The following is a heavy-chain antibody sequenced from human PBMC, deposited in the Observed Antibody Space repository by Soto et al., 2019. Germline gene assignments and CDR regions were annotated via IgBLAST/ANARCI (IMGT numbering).Heavy chain of an antibody. D-gene: IGHD3-22*01. CDR3: ARQIYDSDTGPNFHYYFGS. V-gene: IGHV5-10-1*01. CDR2: IDPSDSQT. Sequence: GASLKISCKGSGYSFAGYWITWVRQKPGKGLEWMGRIDPSDSQTYYSPSFRGHVTISVTKSITTVFLQWSSLRASDTAMYYCARQIYDSDTGPNFHYYFGSCGRGTPVTVSS. J-gene: IGHJ4*02. CDR1: GYSFAGYW.